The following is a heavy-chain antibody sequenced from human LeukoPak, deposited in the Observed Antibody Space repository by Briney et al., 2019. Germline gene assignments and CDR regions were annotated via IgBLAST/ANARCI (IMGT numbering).Heavy chain of an antibody. D-gene: IGHD5-18*01. CDR1: GGTFSSYA. V-gene: IGHV1-69*06. J-gene: IGHJ4*02. CDR3: ARSNRWIQLWLGGYFDY. CDR2: IIPIFGTA. Sequence: SVKVSCKASGGTFSSYAISWVRQAPGQGLEWMGGIIPIFGTANYAQKFQGRVTITADKSTSTAYMELSSLRSEDTAVYYCARSNRWIQLWLGGYFDYWGQGTLVTVSS.